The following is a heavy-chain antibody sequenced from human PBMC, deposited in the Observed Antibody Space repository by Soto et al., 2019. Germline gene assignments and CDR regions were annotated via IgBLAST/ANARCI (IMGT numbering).Heavy chain of an antibody. CDR3: ARDGGRHSGGIDY. J-gene: IGHJ4*02. D-gene: IGHD2-15*01. CDR1: GGTFSSYS. V-gene: IGHV1-69*01. CDR2: IIPIFGTA. Sequence: VQLVQSGAEVKKPGSSVKVSCKASGGTFSSYSITWVRQDPGQGLEWMGEIIPIFGTANYAQKFQGRVTITADESTSTAYMELGSLRSEDTAVYYCARDGGRHSGGIDYWGQGTLVTVSS.